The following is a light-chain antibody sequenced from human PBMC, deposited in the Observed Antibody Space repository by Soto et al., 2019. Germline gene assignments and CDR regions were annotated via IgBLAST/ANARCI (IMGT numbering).Light chain of an antibody. CDR3: SSQTGSGTML. V-gene: IGLV2-14*01. J-gene: IGLJ2*01. CDR2: EVS. CDR1: SRDVGAYNF. Sequence: QSVLTQPASVSGSTGQSITISCTGTSRDVGAYNFVSWYQQFPGKAPKLMIYEVSNRPSGVSDRFSGSKSGNTASLIISGLQAEDEADYYCSSQTGSGTMLFGGGTKLTVL.